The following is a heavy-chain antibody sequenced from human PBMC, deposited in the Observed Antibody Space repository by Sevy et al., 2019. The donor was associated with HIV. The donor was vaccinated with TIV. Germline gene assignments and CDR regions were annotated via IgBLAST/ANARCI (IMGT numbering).Heavy chain of an antibody. CDR2: IIPILGTV. Sequence: ASVKVSCKASGGTFSGYGISWVRQAPGQGLEWMGGIIPILGTVNYSQKFQGRVTITADESTKTAYMELSSLGSEDTAVYYCARGGGNGWYYFDYWGQETLVTVSS. V-gene: IGHV1-69*13. CDR3: ARGGGNGWYYFDY. CDR1: GGTFSGYG. D-gene: IGHD6-19*01. J-gene: IGHJ4*02.